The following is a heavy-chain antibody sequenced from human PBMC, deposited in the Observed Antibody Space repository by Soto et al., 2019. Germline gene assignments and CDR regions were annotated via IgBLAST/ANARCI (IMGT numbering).Heavy chain of an antibody. V-gene: IGHV3-48*02. Sequence: GSLRLSCAASGFTFSSYSMNWVRQAPGKGLEWVSYISSSSSTIYYADSVKGRFTISRDNAKNSLYLQMNSLRDEDTAVYYCARHGWTRGIGYYYYGMDVWGQGTTVTVSS. CDR2: ISSSSSTI. J-gene: IGHJ6*02. D-gene: IGHD3-10*01. CDR3: ARHGWTRGIGYYYYGMDV. CDR1: GFTFSSYS.